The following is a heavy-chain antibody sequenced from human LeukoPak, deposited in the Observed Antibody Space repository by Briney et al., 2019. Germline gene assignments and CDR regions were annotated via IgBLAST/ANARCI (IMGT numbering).Heavy chain of an antibody. V-gene: IGHV1-46*01. Sequence: ASVKVSCKASGYTFSSYYVHWVRQAPGQGLEWMGMIIPSDGFTSYAQKFQGRVTTTRDMPTSTVYMELSSLRSDDTAVYYCARVSAVRYYDYWGQGTLVTVSS. D-gene: IGHD3-9*01. CDR1: GYTFSSYY. CDR2: IIPSDGFT. J-gene: IGHJ4*02. CDR3: ARVSAVRYYDY.